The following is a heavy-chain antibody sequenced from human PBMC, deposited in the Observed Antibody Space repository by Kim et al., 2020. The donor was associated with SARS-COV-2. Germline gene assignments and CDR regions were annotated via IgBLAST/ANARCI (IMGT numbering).Heavy chain of an antibody. CDR3: ARTPSV. V-gene: IGHV4-30-4*01. J-gene: IGHJ6*02. CDR1: GGSVSNDNYY. CDR2: IFNGGNT. Sequence: SETLSLTCSVSGGSVSNDNYYWSWIRQSPGKGLEWIGYIFNGGNTYYTPSLQSRVSISLDTSKNQFSLSLSSVTAADTAVYYCARTPSVWGPGTTVTVSS.